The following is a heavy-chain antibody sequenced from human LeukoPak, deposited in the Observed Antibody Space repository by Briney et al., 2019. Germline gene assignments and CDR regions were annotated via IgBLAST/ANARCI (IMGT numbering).Heavy chain of an antibody. V-gene: IGHV3-7*01. D-gene: IGHD6-13*01. Sequence: GGSLRLSCAASGFTFSSYWMSWVRQATGKGLEWVANIKQDGSETYYVDSVKGRFTISRDNAKNLLYLEMNSLRAEDTALYYCARVDGSSSCPDYWGQGTLVTVSS. J-gene: IGHJ4*02. CDR3: ARVDGSSSCPDY. CDR1: GFTFSSYW. CDR2: IKQDGSET.